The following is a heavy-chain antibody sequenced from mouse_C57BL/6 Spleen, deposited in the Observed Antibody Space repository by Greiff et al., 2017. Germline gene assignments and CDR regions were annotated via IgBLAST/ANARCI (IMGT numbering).Heavy chain of an antibody. CDR3: VRHGGLRLLARDV. V-gene: IGHV10-1*01. J-gene: IGHJ1*03. CDR1: GFSFNTYA. CDR2: IRSKSNNYAT. D-gene: IGHD2-4*01. Sequence: GGGLVQPKGSLKLSCAASGFSFNTYAMNWVRQAPGKGLEWVARIRSKSNNYATYYADSVKDRFTISRDDSESMLYLQMNNLKTEDTAMYYCVRHGGLRLLARDVWGTGTTVTVSS.